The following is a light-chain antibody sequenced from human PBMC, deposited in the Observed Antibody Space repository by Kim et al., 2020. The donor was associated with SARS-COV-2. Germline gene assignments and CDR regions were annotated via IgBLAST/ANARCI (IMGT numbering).Light chain of an antibody. Sequence: ASVGDRVTITCRASQGIGKSLAWFQQKPGKAPKSLIYDVSNLESGVPSRFSGSGSWTDFTLTISSLQPEDFASYYCQQYKTYPLTFGGGTKVDIK. CDR3: QQYKTYPLT. V-gene: IGKV1-16*01. CDR1: QGIGKS. CDR2: DVS. J-gene: IGKJ4*01.